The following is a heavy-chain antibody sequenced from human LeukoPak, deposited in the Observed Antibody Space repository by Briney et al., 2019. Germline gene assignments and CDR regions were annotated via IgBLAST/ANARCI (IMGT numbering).Heavy chain of an antibody. D-gene: IGHD6-19*01. CDR1: GYTFTSYY. CDR2: INPSGGST. J-gene: IGHJ5*02. V-gene: IGHV1-46*01. CDR3: ARGLILYSSGFDNWFDP. Sequence: ASVKVSCKASGYTFTSYYMHWVRQAPGQGLEWMGIINPSGGSTSYAQKFQGRVTMTRDTSTSTVYMELSSLRSEDTAVYYCARGLILYSSGFDNWFDPWGQGTLATVSS.